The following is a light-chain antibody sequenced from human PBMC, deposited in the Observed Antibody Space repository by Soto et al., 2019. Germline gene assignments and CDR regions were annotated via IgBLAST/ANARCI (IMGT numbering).Light chain of an antibody. J-gene: IGLJ1*01. CDR2: KDS. CDR1: ALPKQF. Sequence: SYELTQPPSVSGSPGQTARITCSGDALPKQFAYWYQQKPGQAPVLLIYKDSERPSGIPERFSGSRSGTTVTLTISGVQAEDEADYYCQSADSSGTYVFGTGTKVTVL. CDR3: QSADSSGTYV. V-gene: IGLV3-25*03.